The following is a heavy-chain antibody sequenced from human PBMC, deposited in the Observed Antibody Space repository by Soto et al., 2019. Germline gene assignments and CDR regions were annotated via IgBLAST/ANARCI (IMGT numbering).Heavy chain of an antibody. J-gene: IGHJ5*02. Sequence: QVQLVQSGAEVKKPGSSVKVSCKASGGTFSSYAISWVRQAPGQGLEWMGGIIPIFGTANYAQKFQGRVTITADESTSTAYMELSSLRSEDTAVYYCARLISGYCISTRCSSWFDPWGQGTLVTVSS. D-gene: IGHD2-2*01. CDR1: GGTFSSYA. V-gene: IGHV1-69*12. CDR3: ARLISGYCISTRCSSWFDP. CDR2: IIPIFGTA.